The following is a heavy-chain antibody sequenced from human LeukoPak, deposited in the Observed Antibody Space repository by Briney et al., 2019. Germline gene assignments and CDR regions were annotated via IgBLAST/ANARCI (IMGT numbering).Heavy chain of an antibody. CDR1: GYTFTSYY. Sequence: ASVKVSCKASGYTFTSYYMHWVRQAPGQGLEWMGIINPSGGSTSYAQKFQGRVTITADESTSTAYMKLSSLRSEDTAVYYCARVALMYYYDSSGYDFDYWGQGTLVTVSS. CDR2: INPSGGST. V-gene: IGHV1-46*01. D-gene: IGHD3-22*01. CDR3: ARVALMYYYDSSGYDFDY. J-gene: IGHJ4*02.